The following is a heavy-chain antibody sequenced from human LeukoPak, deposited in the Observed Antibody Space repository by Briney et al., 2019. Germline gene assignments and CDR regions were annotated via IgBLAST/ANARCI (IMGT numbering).Heavy chain of an antibody. Sequence: GGSLRLSCAASGFTFDDYGMSWVRQAPGKGLEWVSGINWNGGSTGYADSVKGRFTISRDNAKNSLYLQMNSLRAEDTALYYCARDPGYSCGYKNPKTYYFDYWGQGTLVTVSS. CDR1: GFTFDDYG. J-gene: IGHJ4*02. V-gene: IGHV3-20*04. D-gene: IGHD5-18*01. CDR2: INWNGGST. CDR3: ARDPGYSCGYKNPKTYYFDY.